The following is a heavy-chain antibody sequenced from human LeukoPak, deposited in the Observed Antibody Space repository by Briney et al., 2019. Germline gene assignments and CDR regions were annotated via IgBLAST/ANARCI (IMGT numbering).Heavy chain of an antibody. D-gene: IGHD2-21*02. V-gene: IGHV4-4*07. J-gene: IGHJ6*03. Sequence: PSETLPLTCTVSRASHSREPWTWIRQPAGKGLEWIGYIYDTGSTTYNPSLQSRLTMSVDTSKNQFSLMLTSVSAAVSAVCYCVSIGFRVYCGGGCYSDYMDVWGEGATVSVSS. CDR2: IYDTGST. CDR1: RASHSREP. CDR3: VSIGFRVYCGGGCYSDYMDV.